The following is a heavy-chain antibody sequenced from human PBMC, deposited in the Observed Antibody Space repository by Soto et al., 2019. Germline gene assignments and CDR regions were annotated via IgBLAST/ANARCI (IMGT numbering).Heavy chain of an antibody. V-gene: IGHV3-48*02. Sequence: EVQLVESGGGLVQPGGSLRLSCAASGFTFSSYSMNWVRQAPGKGLEWVSYISSSSSTIYYADSVKGRFTISRDNAKNSLYLQMNRLRDEDTAVYYCAREGDGSPDYWGQGTLVTVYS. CDR1: GFTFSSYS. CDR2: ISSSSSTI. D-gene: IGHD1-26*01. J-gene: IGHJ4*02. CDR3: AREGDGSPDY.